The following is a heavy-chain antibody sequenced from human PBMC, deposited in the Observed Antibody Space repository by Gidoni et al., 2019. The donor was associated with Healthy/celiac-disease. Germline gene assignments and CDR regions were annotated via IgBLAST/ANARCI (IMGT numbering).Heavy chain of an antibody. D-gene: IGHD3-10*01. V-gene: IGHV4-39*01. CDR3: ASPHVPGWFDP. J-gene: IGHJ5*02. CDR2: IHYRGTT. Sequence: QLQLQESGPGLANPSETLPLTCTVSGVSISSSDFSWGWVRQPPGKRLEWIATIHYRGTTYYNPSLKSRVAISVDTSKNQYSLKLNSVTAADTAVYYCASPHVPGWFDPWGQGTLVTVSS. CDR1: GVSISSSDFS.